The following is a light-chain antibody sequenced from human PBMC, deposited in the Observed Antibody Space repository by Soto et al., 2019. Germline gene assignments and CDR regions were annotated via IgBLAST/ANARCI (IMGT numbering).Light chain of an antibody. J-gene: IGKJ1*01. CDR1: QSVSSSY. CDR3: QHYYNWQPR. Sequence: EIVMTQSPGTLSLSPGERATLSCRASQSVSSSYLAWYQQKPGQAPRLLMFGASTRATGVPARFSGSGSGTEFTLTISNLQSEDFALYYCQHYYNWQPRFGQGTKVDIK. CDR2: GAS. V-gene: IGKV3-15*01.